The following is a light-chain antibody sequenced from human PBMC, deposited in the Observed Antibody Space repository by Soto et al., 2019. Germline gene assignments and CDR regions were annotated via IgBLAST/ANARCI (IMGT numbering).Light chain of an antibody. V-gene: IGKV1-39*01. CDR2: AAS. Sequence: DIQMTQSPSSLSASEGDRVTITCPASQSISSYLNWYQQKPGKAPKLLIYAASSLQSGVPSRFSGSGSGTDFTLTISSLQPEDFATYYCQQSYSTPLTFGGGTKVDIK. CDR1: QSISSY. CDR3: QQSYSTPLT. J-gene: IGKJ4*01.